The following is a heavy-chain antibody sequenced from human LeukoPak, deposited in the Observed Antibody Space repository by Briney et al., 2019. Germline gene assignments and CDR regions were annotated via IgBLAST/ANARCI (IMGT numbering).Heavy chain of an antibody. J-gene: IGHJ5*02. V-gene: IGHV3-23*01. Sequence: GGSLGLSCAASGFTFSSYAMSRVLQAPGKGLEWVSAISGSGGSTYYADSVKGRFTISRDNSKNTLYLQMNSLRAEDTAVYYCAKVGRDQEQWLAWGQGTLVTVSS. CDR1: GFTFSSYA. CDR2: ISGSGGST. CDR3: AKVGRDQEQWLA. D-gene: IGHD6-19*01.